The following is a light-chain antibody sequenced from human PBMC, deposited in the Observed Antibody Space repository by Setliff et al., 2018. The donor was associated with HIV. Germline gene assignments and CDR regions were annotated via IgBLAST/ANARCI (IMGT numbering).Light chain of an antibody. Sequence: QSALAQPASVSGSPGRSITISCTGSRSDIGGSNYVSWYQQHPGTAPKLLIYEVSKRPSGVSNRFSGSKSGNTASLAISGLQADDEADYYCCSYAGSDIFVVFGTGTKVTVL. CDR1: RSDIGGSNY. V-gene: IGLV2-14*03. CDR2: EVS. J-gene: IGLJ1*01. CDR3: CSYAGSDIFVV.